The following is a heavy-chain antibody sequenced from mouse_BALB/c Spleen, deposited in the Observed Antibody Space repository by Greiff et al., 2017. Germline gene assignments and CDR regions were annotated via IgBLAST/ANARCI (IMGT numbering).Heavy chain of an antibody. CDR3: ARYEMYDGGHWYFDV. CDR2: INPNNGGT. V-gene: IGHV1-18*01. J-gene: IGHJ1*01. CDR1: GYTFTDYN. D-gene: IGHD2-14*01. Sequence: VQLQQSGPELVKPGASVKIPCKASGYTFTDYNMDWVKQSHGKSLEWIGDINPNNGGTIYNQKFKGKATLTVDKSSSTAYLELRSLTSEDTAVYYCARYEMYDGGHWYFDVWGAGTTVTVSS.